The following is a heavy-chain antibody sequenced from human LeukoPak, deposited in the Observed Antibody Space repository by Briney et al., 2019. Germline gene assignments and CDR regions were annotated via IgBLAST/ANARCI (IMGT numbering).Heavy chain of an antibody. CDR2: ISYDGSNK. J-gene: IGHJ4*02. Sequence: GGSLRLSCAASGFTFSSYAMHWVRQAPGKGLEWVAVISYDGSNKYYADSVKGRFTISRDNSKNTLYLQMNSLRAEDTAVYYCARAGSSGWYGIGYFDYWGQGTLVTVSS. CDR1: GFTFSSYA. CDR3: ARAGSSGWYGIGYFDY. D-gene: IGHD6-19*01. V-gene: IGHV3-30-3*01.